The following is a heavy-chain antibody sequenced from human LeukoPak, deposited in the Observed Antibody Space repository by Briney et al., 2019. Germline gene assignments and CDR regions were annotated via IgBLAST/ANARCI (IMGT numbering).Heavy chain of an antibody. D-gene: IGHD5-18*01. CDR3: ARVDTVMAYYFDL. V-gene: IGHV3-53*04. Sequence: GGSLRLSCAVSGFTFSTNCMTWVRQAPGQGLEWVSTIYSGGTTYYADSVMGRFTISRHNSRNTLYLQMNSLRAEDTAVYYCARVDTVMAYYFDLWGQGTLVTVSS. CDR1: GFTFSTNC. J-gene: IGHJ4*02. CDR2: IYSGGTT.